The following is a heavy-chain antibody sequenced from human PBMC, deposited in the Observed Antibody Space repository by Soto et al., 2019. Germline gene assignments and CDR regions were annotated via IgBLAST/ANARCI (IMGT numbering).Heavy chain of an antibody. J-gene: IGHJ4*02. D-gene: IGHD6-13*01. Sequence: DVQLLESGGGLVQPGGSLRPSCAASGFTFSSSAMSWVRQAPGKGLEWVSGISASSSGTSYADSVQGRFTISRDNSKNTLYLQMNSLRAEDTALYYCAKDPGAPGNFLDSWGQGTLVTVSS. CDR2: ISASSSGT. CDR3: AKDPGAPGNFLDS. CDR1: GFTFSSSA. V-gene: IGHV3-23*01.